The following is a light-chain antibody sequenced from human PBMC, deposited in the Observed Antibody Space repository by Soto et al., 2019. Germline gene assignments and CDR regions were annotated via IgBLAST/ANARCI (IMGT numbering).Light chain of an antibody. V-gene: IGKV1-12*01. CDR1: HGVSGW. Sequence: IQMTQSPSSVSASVGDTVTLSCQTSHGVSGWLAWYQQKPGKAPTLLIYTVSNLQSGVQSRFSGSGSGTDFSLTITNLQPEDFATYFCQQGKTFPFTFGPGTKVEVK. CDR2: TVS. J-gene: IGKJ3*01. CDR3: QQGKTFPFT.